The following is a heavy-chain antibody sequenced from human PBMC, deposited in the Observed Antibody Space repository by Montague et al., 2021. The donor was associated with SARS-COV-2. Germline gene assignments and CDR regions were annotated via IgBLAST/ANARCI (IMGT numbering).Heavy chain of an antibody. CDR1: GGSINSSSYY. CDR3: ARQDLRWLRWGYYDY. D-gene: IGHD5-12*01. V-gene: IGHV4-39*01. CDR2: IYYSGST. J-gene: IGHJ4*02. Sequence: SETLSLTCTVSGGSINSSSYYWGWIRQSPGKGLEWIGSIYYSGSTYHNPSLKSRVTMSVDTSKNQFSLKLSSVTAADTAVYYCARQDLRWLRWGYYDYWGQGTLVTVSS.